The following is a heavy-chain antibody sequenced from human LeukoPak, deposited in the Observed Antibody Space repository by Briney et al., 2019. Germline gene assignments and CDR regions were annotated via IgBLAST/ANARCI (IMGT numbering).Heavy chain of an antibody. D-gene: IGHD2-2*01. CDR2: INPNSGGT. V-gene: IGHV1-2*04. CDR3: ARGSLRAAMEPDLTY. J-gene: IGHJ4*02. Sequence: GASVKVSCKASGYTFTGYYMHWVRQAPGQGLEWMGWINPNSGGTNYAQKFQGWVTMTRDTSISTAYMELRRLRSDDTAVYYCARGSLRAAMEPDLTYWGQGTLVTVSS. CDR1: GYTFTGYY.